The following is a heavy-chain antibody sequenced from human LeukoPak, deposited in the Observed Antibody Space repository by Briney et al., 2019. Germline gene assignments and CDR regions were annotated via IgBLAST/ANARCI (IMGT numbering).Heavy chain of an antibody. CDR3: ARDVEVVVAASGYYYYYGMDV. D-gene: IGHD2-15*01. CDR2: ISSSSSYI. J-gene: IGHJ6*02. CDR1: GFTFSSYS. Sequence: GSLRLSCAASGFTFSSYSMNWVRQAPGKGLEWVSSISSSSSYIYYADSVKGRFTISRDNAKNSLYLQMNSLRAEDTAVYYCARDVEVVVAASGYYYYYGMDVWGQGTTVTVSS. V-gene: IGHV3-21*01.